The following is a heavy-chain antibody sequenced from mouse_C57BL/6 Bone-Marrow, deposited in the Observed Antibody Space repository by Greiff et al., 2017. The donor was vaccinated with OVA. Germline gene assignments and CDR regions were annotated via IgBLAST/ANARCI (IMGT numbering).Heavy chain of an antibody. D-gene: IGHD1-1*01. J-gene: IGHJ4*01. CDR3: ARPLITTVVAPAAMDY. CDR2: IDPEDGET. Sequence: EVMLVESGAELVKPGASVKLSCTASGFNIKDYYMHWVKQRTEQGLEWIGRIDPEDGETKYAPKFQGKATITADTSSNTAYLQLSSLTSEDTAVYYCARPLITTVVAPAAMDYWGQGTSVTVSS. CDR1: GFNIKDYY. V-gene: IGHV14-2*01.